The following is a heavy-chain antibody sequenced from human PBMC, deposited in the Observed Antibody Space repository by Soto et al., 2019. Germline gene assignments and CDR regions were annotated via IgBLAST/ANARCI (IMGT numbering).Heavy chain of an antibody. CDR1: GFTFSSYS. J-gene: IGHJ4*02. D-gene: IGHD3-10*01. CDR2: IRQYGDET. Sequence: TGGSLRLSCAASGFTFSSYSMNWVRQAPGKGLECVANIRQYGDETFYVDSVKGRFTIPRDNANNSVYLQMDNLRAEDTGVYYCATGGSGTYYLGPLDYWGQGIMVTVSS. V-gene: IGHV3-7*01. CDR3: ATGGSGTYYLGPLDY.